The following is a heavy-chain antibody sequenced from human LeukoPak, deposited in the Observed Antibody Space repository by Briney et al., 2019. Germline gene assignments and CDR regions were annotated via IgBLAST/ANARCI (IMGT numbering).Heavy chain of an antibody. D-gene: IGHD3-10*01. Sequence: PGGSLRLSCAASGFTFSTYAMSWVRLAPGKGLEWDSGISGSGGSTYYADSVKGRFTSSRDNSNNTLYVQMNSLRVEDTAVYYCAKSGGLSGSGRLAMDVWGQGTTVTVSS. CDR3: AKSGGLSGSGRLAMDV. V-gene: IGHV3-23*01. CDR2: ISGSGGST. CDR1: GFTFSTYA. J-gene: IGHJ6*02.